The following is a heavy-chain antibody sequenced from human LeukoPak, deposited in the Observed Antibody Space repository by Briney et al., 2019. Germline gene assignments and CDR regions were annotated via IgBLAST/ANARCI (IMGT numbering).Heavy chain of an antibody. CDR1: GGSISSGGYY. CDR2: IYYSGST. Sequence: SQTLSLTCTVSGGSISSGGYYWSWIRQHPGKCLEWIGYIYYSGSTYYNPSLKSRVTISVDTSKNQFSLKLSSVTAADTAVYYCARAGGKAAVGAFDIWGQGTMVTVSS. J-gene: IGHJ3*02. V-gene: IGHV4-31*03. D-gene: IGHD4-23*01. CDR3: ARAGGKAAVGAFDI.